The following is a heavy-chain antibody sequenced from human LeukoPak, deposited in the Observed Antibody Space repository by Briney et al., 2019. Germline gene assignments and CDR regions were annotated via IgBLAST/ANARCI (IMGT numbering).Heavy chain of an antibody. J-gene: IGHJ3*02. Sequence: SQTLSLTCAISGDSFSSNSATWNWIRQPPSRGLEWLGRTYYRSKWYNDYAVSVKSRITINPDTSKNQFSLQLNSVTPEDTAVYYCARDKGGRGSAFDIWGQGTMVTVSS. CDR3: ARDKGGRGSAFDI. CDR2: TYYRSKWYN. V-gene: IGHV6-1*01. CDR1: GDSFSSNSAT. D-gene: IGHD2-15*01.